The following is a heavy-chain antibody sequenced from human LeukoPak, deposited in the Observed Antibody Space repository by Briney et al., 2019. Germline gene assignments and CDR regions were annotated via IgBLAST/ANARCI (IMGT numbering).Heavy chain of an antibody. V-gene: IGHV3-33*06. J-gene: IGHJ2*01. CDR2: IWYDGSNK. CDR3: AKYSSGDSHWYFDL. CDR1: GFTFSSYG. D-gene: IGHD6-19*01. Sequence: PGRSLRLSCAASGFTFSSYGMHWVRQAPGKGLEWVAVIWYDGSNKYYADSVKGRFTISRDNSKNTLYLQMNSLRAEDTAVYYCAKYSSGDSHWYFDLWGRGTLVTVSS.